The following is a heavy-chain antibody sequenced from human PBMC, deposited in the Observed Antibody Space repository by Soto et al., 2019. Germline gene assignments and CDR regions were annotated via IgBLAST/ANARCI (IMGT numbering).Heavy chain of an antibody. CDR1: GFTFSSYG. J-gene: IGHJ3*02. Sequence: QVQLVESGGGVVQPGRSLRLSCAASGFTFSSYGMHWVRQAPGKGLEWVAVISYDGSNKYYADSVKGRFTISRDNSKNTLYLQMNSLRAEDTAVYYCAKALLRFLEWLPIDIWGQGTMVTVSS. CDR3: AKALLRFLEWLPIDI. CDR2: ISYDGSNK. V-gene: IGHV3-30*18. D-gene: IGHD3-3*01.